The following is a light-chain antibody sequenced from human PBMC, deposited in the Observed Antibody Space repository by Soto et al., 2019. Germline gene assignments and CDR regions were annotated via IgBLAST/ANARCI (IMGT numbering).Light chain of an antibody. Sequence: EIVLTQSTGTLSLSPGERATLSCRASQSVSSYLAWYQQKPGQAPRLLIYGASSRATGIPDRFSGSGSGTYFTLTISRLEPEDLAVYYCQQYGSSPRTFGQGTKVEIK. J-gene: IGKJ1*01. CDR2: GAS. CDR3: QQYGSSPRT. V-gene: IGKV3-20*01. CDR1: QSVSSY.